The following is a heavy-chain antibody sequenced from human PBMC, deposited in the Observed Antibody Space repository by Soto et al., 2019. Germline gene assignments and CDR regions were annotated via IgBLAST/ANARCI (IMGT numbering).Heavy chain of an antibody. V-gene: IGHV1-18*01. CDR1: GYTFTSYG. CDR3: ARDGAAAGTRVVFDY. D-gene: IGHD6-13*01. Sequence: ASVKVSCKASGYTFTSYGISWVRQAPGQGLEWMGWISAYNGNTNYAQKLQGRVTMTTDTSTSTAYMELRSLRSDDTAVYYCARDGAAAGTRVVFDYWGQGTLVTVSS. J-gene: IGHJ4*02. CDR2: ISAYNGNT.